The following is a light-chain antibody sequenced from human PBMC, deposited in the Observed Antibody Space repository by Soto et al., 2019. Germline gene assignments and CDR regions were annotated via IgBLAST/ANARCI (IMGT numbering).Light chain of an antibody. V-gene: IGKV1-39*01. CDR1: QSITKY. CDR2: GAS. CDR3: QQYGSSPT. J-gene: IGKJ4*01. Sequence: DVQMTQSPSSLSASVGDRVSITCRASQSITKYLNWYQQKPGTAPKLLIYGASSLQTGVPLRFSGSGFGTDFTLNISSLHPEDVAVYYCQQYGSSPTFGGGTKVEIK.